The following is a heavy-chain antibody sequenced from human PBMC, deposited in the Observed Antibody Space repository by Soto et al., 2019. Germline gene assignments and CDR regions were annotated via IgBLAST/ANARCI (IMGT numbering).Heavy chain of an antibody. CDR2: ITYDGSNK. CDR1: GFTFSSYA. D-gene: IGHD6-19*01. J-gene: IGHJ4*02. V-gene: IGHV3-30-3*01. Sequence: PGGSLRLSCAASGFTFSSYAMHWVRQAPGKGLEWVSVITYDGSNKYYADSVKGRFTISRDNSKNTLYLQMNSLRAEDTAVYYCAKDKQWLDIMVQAFDYWGQGTLVTVSS. CDR3: AKDKQWLDIMVQAFDY.